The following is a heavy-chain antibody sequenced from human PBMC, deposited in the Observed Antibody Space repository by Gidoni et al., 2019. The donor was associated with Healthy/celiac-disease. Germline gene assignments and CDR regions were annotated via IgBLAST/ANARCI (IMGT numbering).Heavy chain of an antibody. CDR1: GYTFTGYY. J-gene: IGHJ4*02. D-gene: IGHD6-13*01. CDR3: ARSGGSSSWINY. V-gene: IGHV1-2*02. Sequence: QVHLVQSRAEVQKPAASVKVSCKASGYTFTGYYMHWVRQAPGQGLEWMGWINPNSGGTNYEQKFQGRVTMTRDTSISTAYMELSRLRSDDTAVYYCARSGGSSSWINYWGQGTLVTVSS. CDR2: INPNSGGT.